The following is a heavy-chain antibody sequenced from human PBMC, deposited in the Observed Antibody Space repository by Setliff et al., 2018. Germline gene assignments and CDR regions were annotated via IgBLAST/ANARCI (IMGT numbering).Heavy chain of an antibody. V-gene: IGHV7-4-1*02. J-gene: IGHJ5*02. CDR1: GYTFRSYA. D-gene: IGHD5-12*01. CDR3: ARGGVVVGAPTVMDIPNPLQSLP. CDR2: INTNTGNP. Sequence: GASVKVSCKASGYTFRSYAMNWVRQAPGQGLEWMGWINTNTGNPTYAQGFTGRFVFSLDTSVSTTYLQISSLKAEDTAVYYCARGGVVVGAPTVMDIPNPLQSLPWG.